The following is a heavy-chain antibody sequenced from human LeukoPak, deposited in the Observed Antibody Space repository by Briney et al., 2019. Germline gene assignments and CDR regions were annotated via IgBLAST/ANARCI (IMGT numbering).Heavy chain of an antibody. CDR3: ARTSSVTPTPTFDS. D-gene: IGHD4-17*01. CDR1: GFTASTTY. CDR2: IYTGGST. J-gene: IGHJ4*02. V-gene: IGHV3-53*01. Sequence: GGSLRLSCAASGFTASTTYMTWVRQAPGKGLEWVSVIYTGGSTYYADSVKGRFTISRDISKNTLYLQMNSLRAEDTAIYYCARTSSVTPTPTFDSWGQGTLVTVSP.